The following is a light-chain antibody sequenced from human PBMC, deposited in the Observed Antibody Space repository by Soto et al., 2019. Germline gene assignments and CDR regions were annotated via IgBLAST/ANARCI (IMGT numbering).Light chain of an antibody. CDR1: QGISSY. Sequence: AIRMTQSPSSFSASTGDRVTITCRASQGISSYLAWYQQKPGKAPKLLIYAASTLQSGVPSRFSGSGSGTEFTLTISSLLPDDFATYYCQQYKSYPLTFGGGTKVDIK. CDR2: AAS. V-gene: IGKV1-8*01. J-gene: IGKJ4*01. CDR3: QQYKSYPLT.